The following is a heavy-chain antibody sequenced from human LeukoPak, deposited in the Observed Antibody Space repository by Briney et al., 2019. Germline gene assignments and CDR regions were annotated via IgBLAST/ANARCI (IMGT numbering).Heavy chain of an antibody. CDR2: IYYSGST. V-gene: IGHV4-59*08. J-gene: IGHJ4*02. D-gene: IGHD1-26*01. CDR3: ARHLVGATGTGPFDY. Sequence: PSETLSLTCTVFGGPITGYYWSWIRQPPGKGLEWIGYIYYSGSTNYNPSLKSRVTMSVDTSKNQFSLKLSSVTAADTAVYYCARHLVGATGTGPFDYWGQGTLVTVSS. CDR1: GGPITGYY.